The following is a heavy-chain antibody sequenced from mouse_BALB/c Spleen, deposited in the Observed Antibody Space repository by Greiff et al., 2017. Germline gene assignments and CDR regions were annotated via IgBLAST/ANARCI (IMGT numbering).Heavy chain of an antibody. CDR2: INPSNGRT. CDR3: ARRGVGPRYAMDY. D-gene: IGHD4-1*01. V-gene: IGHV1S81*02. J-gene: IGHJ4*01. CDR1: GYTFTSYW. Sequence: QVQLKQPGAELVKPGASVKLSCKASGYTFTSYWMHWVKQRPGQGLEWIGEINPSNGRTNYNEKFKSKATLTVDKSSSTAYMQLSSLTSEDSAVYYCARRGVGPRYAMDYWGQGTSVTVSS.